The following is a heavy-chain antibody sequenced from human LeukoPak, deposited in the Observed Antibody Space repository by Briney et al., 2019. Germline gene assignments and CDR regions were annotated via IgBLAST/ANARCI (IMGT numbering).Heavy chain of an antibody. CDR3: ARGKGGPITIFGVAMTPRTYYYYGMDV. D-gene: IGHD3-3*01. V-gene: IGHV1-2*02. CDR1: GYTFTGYY. J-gene: IGHJ6*02. Sequence: ASVKVSCKASGYTFTGYYMHWVRQAPGQGLEWMGWINPNSGGTNYAQKFQGRVTMTRDTSISTAYMELSRLRSDDTAVYYCARGKGGPITIFGVAMTPRTYYYYGMDVWGQGTTVTVSS. CDR2: INPNSGGT.